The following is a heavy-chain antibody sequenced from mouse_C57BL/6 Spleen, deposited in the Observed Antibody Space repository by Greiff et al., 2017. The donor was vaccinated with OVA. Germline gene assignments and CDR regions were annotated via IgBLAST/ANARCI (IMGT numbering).Heavy chain of an antibody. V-gene: IGHV5-17*01. J-gene: IGHJ4*01. Sequence: VQLQQSGGGLVKPGGSLKLSCAASGFTFSDYGMHWVRQAPEKGLEWVAYISSGSSTIYYADTVKGRFTISRDNAKNTLFLQMTSLRSEDTAMYYCARDLAMDYWGQGTSVTVSS. CDR2: ISSGSSTI. CDR3: ARDLAMDY. CDR1: GFTFSDYG.